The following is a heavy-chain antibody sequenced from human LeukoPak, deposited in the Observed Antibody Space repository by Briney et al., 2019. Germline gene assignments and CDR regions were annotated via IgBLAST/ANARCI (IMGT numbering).Heavy chain of an antibody. CDR3: ARDGDGSVWSDY. CDR1: GGSISSYY. J-gene: IGHJ4*02. CDR2: IYYSGST. Sequence: PSETLSLTCTVSGGSISSYYWSWIRQPPGKGLEWIGYIYYSGSTNYNPSLKSRVTISVDTSKNQFSLKLSSVTAADTAVYYCARDGDGSVWSDYWGQGTLVTASS. D-gene: IGHD6-19*01. V-gene: IGHV4-59*01.